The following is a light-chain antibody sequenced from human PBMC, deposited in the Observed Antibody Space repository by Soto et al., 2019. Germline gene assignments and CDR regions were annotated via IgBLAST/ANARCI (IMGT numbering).Light chain of an antibody. J-gene: IGLJ1*01. CDR3: SSYAGSNNLGV. CDR2: EVS. CDR1: SSDVGGYNY. V-gene: IGLV2-8*01. Sequence: QSVLTQPPSASGSPGQSVTISCTGTSSDVGGYNYVSWYQQHPGKAPKLMIYEVSKRPSGVPDRFSGSKSGNTASLTVSGLQAEDEAEYYCSSYAGSNNLGVFGTGTKLTVL.